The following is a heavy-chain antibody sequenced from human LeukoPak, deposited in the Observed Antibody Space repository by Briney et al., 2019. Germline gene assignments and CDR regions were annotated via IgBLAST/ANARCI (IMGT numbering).Heavy chain of an antibody. CDR1: GGSISSSSYY. V-gene: IGHV4-39*07. CDR3: ARAVSAYSSGWTEDAFDI. Sequence: AETLSLTCTVSGGSISSSSYYWGWIRQPPGKGLEWIGSIYYSGSTYYNPSLKSRVTISVDTSKNQFSLKLSSVTAADTAVYYCARAVSAYSSGWTEDAFDIWGQGTMVTVSS. CDR2: IYYSGST. J-gene: IGHJ3*02. D-gene: IGHD6-19*01.